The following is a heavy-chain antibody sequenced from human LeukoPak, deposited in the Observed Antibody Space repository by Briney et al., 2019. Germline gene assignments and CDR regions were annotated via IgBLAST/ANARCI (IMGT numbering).Heavy chain of an antibody. CDR3: ARGVVVAASPDYFDY. Sequence: GGSLRLSCAASGFTVSSNYMSWVRQAPGKGLEWVSVIYSGGSTYYADSVKGRFTISRDNSKNTLYLQMNSLRAEDTAVYYCARGVVVAASPDYFDYWGQGTLVTVSS. CDR2: IYSGGST. D-gene: IGHD2-15*01. V-gene: IGHV3-66*01. CDR1: GFTVSSNY. J-gene: IGHJ4*02.